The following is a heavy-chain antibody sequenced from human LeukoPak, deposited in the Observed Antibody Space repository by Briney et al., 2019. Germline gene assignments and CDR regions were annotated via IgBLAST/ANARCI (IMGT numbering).Heavy chain of an antibody. V-gene: IGHV1-69*02. CDR1: GGTFSSYT. CDR3: ARGPSTYYGSGSFYFDY. J-gene: IGHJ4*02. CDR2: IIPILGIA. Sequence: SVKVSCKASGGTFSSYTTSWVRQAPGQGLEWMGRIIPILGIANYAQKFQGRVTITADKSTSTAYMELSSLRSEDTAVYYCARGPSTYYGSGSFYFDYWGQGTLVTASS. D-gene: IGHD3-10*01.